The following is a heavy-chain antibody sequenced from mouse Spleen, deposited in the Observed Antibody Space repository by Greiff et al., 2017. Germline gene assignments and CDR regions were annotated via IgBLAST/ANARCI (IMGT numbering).Heavy chain of an antibody. Sequence: EVMLVESEGGLVQPGSSMKLSCTASGFTFSDYYMAWVRQVPEKGLEWVANINYDGSSTYYLDSLKSRFIISRDNAKNFLYLQMSSLKSEDTATYYCARDRGNYLYFDYWGQGTTLTVSS. J-gene: IGHJ2*01. V-gene: IGHV5-16*01. CDR2: INYDGSST. CDR1: GFTFSDYY. D-gene: IGHD2-1*01. CDR3: ARDRGNYLYFDY.